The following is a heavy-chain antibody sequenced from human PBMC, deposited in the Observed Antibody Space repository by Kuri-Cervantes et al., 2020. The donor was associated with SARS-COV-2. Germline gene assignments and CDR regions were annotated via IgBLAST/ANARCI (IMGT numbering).Heavy chain of an antibody. V-gene: IGHV1-69*05. D-gene: IGHD6-6*01. CDR1: GYTFTGYY. CDR3: ARGGWYSSSSGSSWFDP. CDR2: IIPIFGTA. Sequence: SVKVSCKASGYTFTGYYMHWVRQAPGQGLEWMGGIIPIFGTANYAQKFQGRVTITTDESTSTAYMELSSLRSEDTAVYYCARGGWYSSSSGSSWFDPWGQGTLVTVSS. J-gene: IGHJ5*02.